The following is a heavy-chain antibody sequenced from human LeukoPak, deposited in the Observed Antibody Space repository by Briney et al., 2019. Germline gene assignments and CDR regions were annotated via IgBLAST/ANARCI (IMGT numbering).Heavy chain of an antibody. J-gene: IGHJ4*02. Sequence: GGTLRLSCAASGFTFSSHGMSWVRQAPGKGLEWVSTISGSGDYTYYADSVKGRFTISRDNSKNTLYLQMNSLRAEDTAFYYCARNFGGGDRSGPFYWGQGTLVTVSS. CDR1: GFTFSSHG. V-gene: IGHV3-23*01. CDR2: ISGSGDYT. D-gene: IGHD3-22*01. CDR3: ARNFGGGDRSGPFY.